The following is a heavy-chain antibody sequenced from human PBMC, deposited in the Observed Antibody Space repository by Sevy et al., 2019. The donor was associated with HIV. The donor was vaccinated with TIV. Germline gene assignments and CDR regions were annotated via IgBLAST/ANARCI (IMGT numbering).Heavy chain of an antibody. CDR3: ARPQRPSGYSSSGDAFDV. D-gene: IGHD6-13*01. CDR2: IVPSFDLS. J-gene: IGHJ3*01. V-gene: IGHV1-69*13. Sequence: ASVKVSCKASGVTFSGYAINWVRQTPGQGLEWMGWIVPSFDLSKYAQKFQGRVTFTADESTDTAYIKLSSLRSDDTAVYYCARPQRPSGYSSSGDAFDVWGQGTMVTVSS. CDR1: GVTFSGYA.